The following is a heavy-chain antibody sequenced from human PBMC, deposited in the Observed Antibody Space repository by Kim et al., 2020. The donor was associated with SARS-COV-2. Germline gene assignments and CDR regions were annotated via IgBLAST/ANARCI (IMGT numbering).Heavy chain of an antibody. Sequence: GGSLRLSCEASGFTFSSYSMNWVRQAPGKGLEWVSSISSRSLYIYYADSVKGRFTISRDNAKNSLYLQMNSLRAEDTAVYYCATTYYYGSGSYNYYYGMDVWGQGTTVTVSS. CDR2: ISSRSLYI. D-gene: IGHD3-10*01. J-gene: IGHJ6*02. CDR1: GFTFSSYS. CDR3: ATTYYYGSGSYNYYYGMDV. V-gene: IGHV3-21*01.